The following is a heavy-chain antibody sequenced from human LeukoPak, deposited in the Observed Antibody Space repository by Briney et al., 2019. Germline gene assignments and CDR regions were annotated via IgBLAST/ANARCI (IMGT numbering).Heavy chain of an antibody. Sequence: GSLRLSCAASGFTFSSYAMHWVRQAPGKGLEWVAVISYDGSNKYYADSVKGRFTISRDNSKNTLYLQMNSLRAEDTAVYYCARSIVVVPAVDDYWGHGTLVTVSS. CDR3: ARSIVVVPAVDDY. J-gene: IGHJ4*01. V-gene: IGHV3-30*04. D-gene: IGHD2-2*01. CDR1: GFTFSSYA. CDR2: ISYDGSNK.